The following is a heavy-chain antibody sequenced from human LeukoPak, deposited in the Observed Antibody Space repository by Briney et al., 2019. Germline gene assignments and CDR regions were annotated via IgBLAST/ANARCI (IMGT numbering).Heavy chain of an antibody. D-gene: IGHD6-13*01. CDR2: ISKTGSYR. Sequence: QPGGSLRLSCSASGLTLSSHAMHWVRQAPGKGPELVAVISKTGSYRHYTECVMGIFTISRDNSRNTLYLQMSSVRADDTAVYYCVREPGPGYFDYWGQGTLVTVSS. V-gene: IGHV3-30-3*01. J-gene: IGHJ4*02. CDR3: VREPGPGYFDY. CDR1: GLTLSSHA.